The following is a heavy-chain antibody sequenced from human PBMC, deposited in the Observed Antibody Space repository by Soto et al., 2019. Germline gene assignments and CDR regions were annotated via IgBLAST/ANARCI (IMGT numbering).Heavy chain of an antibody. D-gene: IGHD2-15*01. Sequence: GGSLRLSCAASGFTFSSYSMNWVRQAPGKGLEWVSYISSSSSTIYYADSVKGRFTISSDNAKNSLYLQMNSLRDEDTAVYYCARYCSGGSCTAAFDIWGQGTMVTVSS. V-gene: IGHV3-48*02. CDR1: GFTFSSYS. CDR3: ARYCSGGSCTAAFDI. CDR2: ISSSSSTI. J-gene: IGHJ3*02.